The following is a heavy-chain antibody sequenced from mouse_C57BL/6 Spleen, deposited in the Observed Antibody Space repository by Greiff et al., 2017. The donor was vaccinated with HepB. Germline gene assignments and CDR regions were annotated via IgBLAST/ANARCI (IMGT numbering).Heavy chain of an antibody. J-gene: IGHJ2*01. V-gene: IGHV5-9-1*02. D-gene: IGHD2-3*01. CDR2: ISSGGDYI. CDR1: GFTFSSYA. CDR3: TRDYDGPHYFDY. Sequence: EVQVVESGEGLVKPGGSLKLSCAASGFTFSSYAMSWVRQTPEKRLEWVAYISSGGDYIYYADTVKGRFTISRDNARNTLYLQMSSLKSEDTAMYYCTRDYDGPHYFDYWGQGTTLTVSS.